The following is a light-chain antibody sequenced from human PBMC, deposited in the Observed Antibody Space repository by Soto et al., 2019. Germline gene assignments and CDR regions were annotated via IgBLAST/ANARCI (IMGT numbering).Light chain of an antibody. CDR1: SSDFNNYNR. CDR3: SLYNTDSTYV. V-gene: IGLV2-18*01. CDR2: EVN. Sequence: QSVLAQPPSVSGSPGQSVTISCTGTSSDFNNYNRVSWYQRPPGTGPKLIIFEVNNRPSGVPDRFSGSKSGNTASLTISGLQAEEEGEYYRSLYNTDSTYVFGPGTKVTV. J-gene: IGLJ1*01.